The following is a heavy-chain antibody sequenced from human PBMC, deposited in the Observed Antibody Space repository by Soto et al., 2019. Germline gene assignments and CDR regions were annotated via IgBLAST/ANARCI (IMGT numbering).Heavy chain of an antibody. V-gene: IGHV3-23*01. CDR2: ISGSADRT. Sequence: EVQLLESGGGLVQPGGSLRLSCAASGFTFSSYAMSWVRQAPGKGLDWVSVISGSADRTYYADSVKGRFTISRDNSKNALFLQMNSLRAEDTAVYYCAKATRGYGDYESDYWGQGTLVTVSS. CDR3: AKATRGYGDYESDY. CDR1: GFTFSSYA. J-gene: IGHJ4*02. D-gene: IGHD4-17*01.